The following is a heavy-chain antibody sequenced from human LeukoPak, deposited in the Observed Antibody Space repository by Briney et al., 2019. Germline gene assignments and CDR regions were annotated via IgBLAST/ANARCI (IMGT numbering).Heavy chain of an antibody. D-gene: IGHD6-13*01. CDR3: ARRRSPYSSSWYGYFDY. CDR1: GYSISSGYY. J-gene: IGHJ4*02. Sequence: SETLSLTCTVSGYSISSGYYWGWIRQPPGKGLEWIGSIYHSGSTYYNPSLKSRVTISVDTSKNQFSLKLSSVTAADTAVYYCARRRSPYSSSWYGYFDYWGQGTLVTVSS. CDR2: IYHSGST. V-gene: IGHV4-38-2*02.